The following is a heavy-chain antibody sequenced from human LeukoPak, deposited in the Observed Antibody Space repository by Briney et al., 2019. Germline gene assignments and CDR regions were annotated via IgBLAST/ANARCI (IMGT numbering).Heavy chain of an antibody. V-gene: IGHV4-39*07. J-gene: IGHJ4*02. CDR3: ARDLSAETNY. D-gene: IGHD4-17*01. CDR1: GGSISSSSYY. Sequence: SETLSLTCTVSGGSISSSSYYWGWIRQPPGKGLEWIGSIYYSGSTYYNPSLKSRVTISVDTSKNQFSLRLNSVTAADTAVYYCARDLSAETNYWGQGTLVTVSS. CDR2: IYYSGST.